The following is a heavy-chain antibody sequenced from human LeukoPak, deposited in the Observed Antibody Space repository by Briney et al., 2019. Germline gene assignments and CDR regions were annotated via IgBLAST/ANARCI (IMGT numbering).Heavy chain of an antibody. D-gene: IGHD3-22*01. CDR3: ARESIMRVGRQSDAFDI. V-gene: IGHV3-74*01. J-gene: IGHJ3*02. CDR2: IKSDGSSI. Sequence: QPGGSLGLSCAASGFTFSNYWMHWVRQVPGKGLVWVSRIKSDGSSISYADSVKGRFTISRDNAKNTLHLQMNSLRVEDTAVYYCARESIMRVGRQSDAFDIWGQGIMVTVSS. CDR1: GFTFSNYW.